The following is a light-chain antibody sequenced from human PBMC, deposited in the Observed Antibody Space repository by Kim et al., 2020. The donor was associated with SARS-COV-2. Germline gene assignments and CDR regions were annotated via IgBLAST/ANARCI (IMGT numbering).Light chain of an antibody. Sequence: PGQKARITCSGDALPKKYAYWYQQKPGQAPVLVIYKDSERPSGIPERFSGSSSGTTVTLTISGVQAEDEADYYCQSADSSGTHYVFGTGTKVTVL. CDR2: KDS. J-gene: IGLJ1*01. V-gene: IGLV3-25*03. CDR1: ALPKKY. CDR3: QSADSSGTHYV.